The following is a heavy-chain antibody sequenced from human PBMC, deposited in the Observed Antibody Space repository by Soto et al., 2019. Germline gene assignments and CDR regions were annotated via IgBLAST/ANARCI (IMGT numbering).Heavy chain of an antibody. CDR3: ARDHTGGPYDFWSGYYSGYFDY. D-gene: IGHD3-3*01. CDR2: ISGSGGST. CDR1: GFTFSSYA. V-gene: IGHV3-23*01. Sequence: GGSLRLSCAASGFTFSSYAMSWVRQAPGKGLEWVSAISGSGGSTYYADSVKGRFTISRDNSKNTLYLQMNSLRTEDTAVYYCARDHTGGPYDFWSGYYSGYFDYWGQGTLVTVSS. J-gene: IGHJ4*02.